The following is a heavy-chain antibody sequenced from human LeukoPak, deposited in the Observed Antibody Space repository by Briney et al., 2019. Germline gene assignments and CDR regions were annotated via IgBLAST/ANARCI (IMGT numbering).Heavy chain of an antibody. CDR3: ARLYRGTSCLEDSSCDP. CDR1: GFTFSDYY. J-gene: IGHJ5*02. V-gene: IGHV3-66*01. D-gene: IGHD2-2*01. CDR2: IYSGGST. Sequence: GGSLRLSCAASGFTFSDYYMSWIRQAPGKGLEWVSVIYSGGSTYYADSVKGRFTISRDNSKNTLYLQMNSLRAEDTAVYYCARLYRGTSCLEDSSCDPWGQGTLVTVSS.